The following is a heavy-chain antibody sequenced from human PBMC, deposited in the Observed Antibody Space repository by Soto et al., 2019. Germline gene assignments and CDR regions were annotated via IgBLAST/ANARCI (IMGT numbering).Heavy chain of an antibody. Sequence: SETLSLTCTFSGGSISSYYWSWIRQPPGKGLEWIGYIYYSGSTNYNPSLKSRVTISVDTSKNQFSLKLSSVTAADTAVYYCARDNGGYSYGYYYYYGMDVWGQGTTVTVSS. V-gene: IGHV4-59*01. CDR1: GGSISSYY. D-gene: IGHD5-18*01. CDR3: ARDNGGYSYGYYYYYGMDV. CDR2: IYYSGST. J-gene: IGHJ6*02.